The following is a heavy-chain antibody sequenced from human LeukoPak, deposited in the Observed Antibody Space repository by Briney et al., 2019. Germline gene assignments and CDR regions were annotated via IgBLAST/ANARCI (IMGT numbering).Heavy chain of an antibody. CDR3: ARDLEPSYSSGWYPFDY. D-gene: IGHD6-19*01. Sequence: SETLSLTCTVSGGSISSSSYYWGWIRQSPGKGLEWIGSIYYSGSTYYNPSLKSRVTISVDTSKNQFSLKLSSVTAADTAVYYCARDLEPSYSSGWYPFDYWGQGTLVTVSS. V-gene: IGHV4-39*07. CDR1: GGSISSSSYY. CDR2: IYYSGST. J-gene: IGHJ4*02.